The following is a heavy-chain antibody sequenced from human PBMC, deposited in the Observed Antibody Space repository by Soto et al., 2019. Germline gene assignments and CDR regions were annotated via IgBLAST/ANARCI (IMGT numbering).Heavy chain of an antibody. Sequence: ASVKVSCKASGYTFTGYYMHWVRQAPGQGLEWMGWINPNSGGTNYAQKFQGRVTMTRDTSISTAYMELSRLRSDDTAVYYCARERWVPAAINYYYYYGMDVWGQGTTVTAP. D-gene: IGHD2-2*01. CDR3: ARERWVPAAINYYYYYGMDV. CDR1: GYTFTGYY. J-gene: IGHJ6*02. V-gene: IGHV1-2*02. CDR2: INPNSGGT.